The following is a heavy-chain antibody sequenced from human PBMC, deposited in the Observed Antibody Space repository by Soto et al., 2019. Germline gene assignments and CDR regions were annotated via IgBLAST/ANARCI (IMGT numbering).Heavy chain of an antibody. D-gene: IGHD3-22*01. Sequence: QVQLVQSGAEVKKPGASVKVSCKASGYTFTGYYMHWVRQAPGQGLEWMGWINPNSGGTNYAQKSQGRVTRTRDTSTSPAYMELSRLRSDDTAVYYCARAYYYDSSASYGMDVWGQGTTVTVSS. CDR1: GYTFTGYY. CDR3: ARAYYYDSSASYGMDV. CDR2: INPNSGGT. J-gene: IGHJ6*02. V-gene: IGHV1-2*02.